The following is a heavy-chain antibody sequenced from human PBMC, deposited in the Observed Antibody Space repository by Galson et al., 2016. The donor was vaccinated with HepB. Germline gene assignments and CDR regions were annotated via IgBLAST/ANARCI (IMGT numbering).Heavy chain of an antibody. CDR2: TYWDADK. J-gene: IGHJ3*02. Sequence: PALVKPTQTLTLTCTFSGFSLTTSGVGVGWIRQPPGKALEWLALTYWDADKRYSPSLESRLTINKDTSKNQVVLILTNMDPVDTATYYCAHSDWGSNAFDIWGQGTMVTVSS. CDR3: AHSDWGSNAFDI. V-gene: IGHV2-5*02. CDR1: GFSLTTSGVG. D-gene: IGHD7-27*01.